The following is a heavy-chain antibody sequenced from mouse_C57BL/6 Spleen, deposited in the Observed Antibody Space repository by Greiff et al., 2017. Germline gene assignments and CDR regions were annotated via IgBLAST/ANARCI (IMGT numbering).Heavy chain of an antibody. CDR1: GFSLTSYG. CDR3: ARGTAQATIAY. V-gene: IGHV2-2*01. D-gene: IGHD3-2*02. Sequence: QVQLQQSGPGLVQPSQSLSIPCTVSGFSLTSYGVHWVRQSPGKGLEWLGVIWSGGSTDYNAAFISRLSISKDNSKSQVFFKMNSLQADDTAIYYCARGTAQATIAYWGQGTLVTVSA. J-gene: IGHJ3*01. CDR2: IWSGGST.